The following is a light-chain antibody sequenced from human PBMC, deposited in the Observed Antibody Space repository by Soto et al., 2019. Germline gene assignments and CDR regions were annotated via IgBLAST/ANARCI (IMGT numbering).Light chain of an antibody. V-gene: IGLV2-8*01. CDR1: SSDVGGYAY. CDR2: EVS. Sequence: QSALTQPPSASGSPGQSVTIACTGTSSDVGGYAYVSWYQQHPGKAPKVIIYEVSKRPSGVPDRFSASKSGNTASLTVSGLQAEDVAAYYCCSCEGSNAFVFGTGTKVTVL. CDR3: CSCEGSNAFV. J-gene: IGLJ1*01.